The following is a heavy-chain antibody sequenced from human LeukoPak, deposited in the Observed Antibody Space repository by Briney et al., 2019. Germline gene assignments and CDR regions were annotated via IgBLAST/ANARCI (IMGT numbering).Heavy chain of an antibody. CDR1: GFTFSSYC. V-gene: IGHV3-30*02. Sequence: GGSVTLSCAPSGFTFSSYCMQWVRQAAGRWLEWVAFMSYDGSNKYYTDSVKGRFTISRDNSKNTLYLQMNSLRDEDTAVYYCAKDGSSSGFDYWGQGTLVTVSS. J-gene: IGHJ4*02. CDR2: MSYDGSNK. CDR3: AKDGSSSGFDY. D-gene: IGHD6-13*01.